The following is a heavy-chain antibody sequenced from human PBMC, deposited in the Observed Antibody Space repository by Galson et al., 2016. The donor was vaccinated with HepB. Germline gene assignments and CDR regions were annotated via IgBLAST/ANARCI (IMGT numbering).Heavy chain of an antibody. CDR2: VDLDGSGT. Sequence: SLRLSCAASEFIFTNYWMHWVRQTPGKGLVWVSRVDLDGSGTSYADSVKGRFTISRDNAKNTLYLQMNSLRAEDTAVYYCGSVFEFWGQGALVTVSS. J-gene: IGHJ4*02. CDR3: GSVFEF. CDR1: EFIFTNYW. V-gene: IGHV3-74*01.